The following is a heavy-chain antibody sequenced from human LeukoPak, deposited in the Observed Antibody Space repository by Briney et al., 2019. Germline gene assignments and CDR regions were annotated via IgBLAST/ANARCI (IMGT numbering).Heavy chain of an antibody. CDR1: GFTFSGSA. V-gene: IGHV3-73*01. CDR3: TRHLNLCIGCSCYYDY. D-gene: IGHD2-15*01. Sequence: GGSLRLSCAASGFTFSGSAMHWVRQASGKGLEWVGRIRSKANSYATAYAASVKGRFTIPRDDSKNTAYLQMNSLKTEDTAVYYCTRHLNLCIGCSCYYDYWGQGTLVTVSS. CDR2: IRSKANSYAT. J-gene: IGHJ4*02.